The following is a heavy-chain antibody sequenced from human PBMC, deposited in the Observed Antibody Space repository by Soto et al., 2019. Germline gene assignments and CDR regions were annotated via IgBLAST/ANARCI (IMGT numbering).Heavy chain of an antibody. Sequence: GASVKVSCKASGYTFTSYGISWVRQAPGQGLEWMGWISAYNGNTNYAQKLQGRVTMTTDTSTSTAYMELRSLRSDDTAVYYCARDHIGDTVSLLWFDPWGQGTLVTVSS. CDR3: ARDHIGDTVSLLWFDP. V-gene: IGHV1-18*01. J-gene: IGHJ5*02. D-gene: IGHD5-18*01. CDR1: GYTFTSYG. CDR2: ISAYNGNT.